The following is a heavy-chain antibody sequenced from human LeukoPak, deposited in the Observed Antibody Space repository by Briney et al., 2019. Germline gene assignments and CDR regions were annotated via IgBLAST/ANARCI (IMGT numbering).Heavy chain of an antibody. J-gene: IGHJ4*02. V-gene: IGHV1-18*04. CDR3: ARDGNLLYCSGGSCYSGYFDY. CDR2: ISAYNGNT. CDR1: GYTFTSYG. Sequence: ASVNVSCKASGYTFTSYGIRWVRQATGQGLAWMGWISAYNGNTNYEQKLQGRVTMTTATSTSRAYMELRSLRSDDTAVYYCARDGNLLYCSGGSCYSGYFDYWGQGTLVTVSS. D-gene: IGHD2-15*01.